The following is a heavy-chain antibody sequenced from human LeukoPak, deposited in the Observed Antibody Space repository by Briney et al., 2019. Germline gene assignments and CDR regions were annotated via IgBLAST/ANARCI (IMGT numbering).Heavy chain of an antibody. J-gene: IGHJ5*02. CDR2: IWYDRSNK. D-gene: IGHD6-13*01. V-gene: IGHV3-33*06. CDR1: GFTFSSYG. CDR3: AKDSSQLGGRWFDP. Sequence: GRSLRLSCAASGFTFSSYGMHWVRQAPGKGLEWVAVIWYDRSNKYYADSVKGRFTISRDNSKNTLYLQMNSLRAEDTAVYYCAKDSSQLGGRWFDPWGQGTLVTVSS.